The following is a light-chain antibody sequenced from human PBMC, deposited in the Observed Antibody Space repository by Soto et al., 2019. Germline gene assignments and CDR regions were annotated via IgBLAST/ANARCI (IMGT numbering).Light chain of an antibody. CDR1: QSVSSN. V-gene: IGKV3-15*01. CDR2: GAS. J-gene: IGKJ1*01. Sequence: EIVMTQYPATLSGSPGERATLSCRASQSVSSNLAWYQQKPGQAPRLLIYGASTRATGIPARFSGSGSGTEFTLTISSLQSEDFAVYYCQQYNNWPRTFGQGTKVDIK. CDR3: QQYNNWPRT.